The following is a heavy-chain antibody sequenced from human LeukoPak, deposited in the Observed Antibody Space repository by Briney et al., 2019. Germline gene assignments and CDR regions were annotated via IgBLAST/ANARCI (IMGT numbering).Heavy chain of an antibody. CDR1: GGSISSYY. D-gene: IGHD3-3*01. CDR2: IYTSGST. V-gene: IGHV4-4*07. CDR3: ARRSYYDFWSGYYLDP. Sequence: SETLSLTCTVSGGSISSYYWSWIRQPAGKGLEWIGRIYTSGSTNYNPSLKSRVTMSVDTSKNQFSLKLSSVTAADTAVYYCARRSYYDFWSGYYLDPWGQGTLVTVSS. J-gene: IGHJ5*02.